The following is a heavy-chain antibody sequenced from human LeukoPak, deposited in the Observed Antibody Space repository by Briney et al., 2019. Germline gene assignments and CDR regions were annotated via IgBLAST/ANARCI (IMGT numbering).Heavy chain of an antibody. CDR1: GYTFTYYY. J-gene: IGHJ4*02. Sequence: ASVKVSCKVSGYTFTYYYIHWVRQAPGQGLEWMGWINPNSGGTNYAQKFQGRVTMTRDTSISTAYMELSRLRSDDTAVYYCAREHPDSSGYYFDYWGQGTLVTVSS. CDR3: AREHPDSSGYYFDY. D-gene: IGHD3-22*01. V-gene: IGHV1-2*02. CDR2: INPNSGGT.